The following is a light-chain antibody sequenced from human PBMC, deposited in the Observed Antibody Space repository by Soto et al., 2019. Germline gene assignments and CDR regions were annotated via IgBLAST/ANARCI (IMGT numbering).Light chain of an antibody. CDR2: EVS. J-gene: IGLJ3*02. V-gene: IGLV2-14*01. CDR3: SSFVAGNNYWV. CDR1: SSDVGIYKY. Sequence: QSALTQPASVSGSPGQSITISCTGTSSDVGIYKYISWYQQHPGKAPKLLIYEVSNRPSGVSNRFSASKSGNTASLTVSGLQAEDEADYYCSSFVAGNNYWVFGGGTKLTVL.